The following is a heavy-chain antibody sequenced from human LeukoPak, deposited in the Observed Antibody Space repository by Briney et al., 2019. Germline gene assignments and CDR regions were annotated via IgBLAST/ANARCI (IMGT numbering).Heavy chain of an antibody. CDR1: GYTLTELS. D-gene: IGHD3-22*01. CDR2: FDPEDGET. Sequence: ASVKVSCKVSGYTLTELSMHWVRQGPGKGLEWLGGFDPEDGETIYAQKFQGRVTMTEDTSTDTAYMELSSLRSEDTAVYYCATVTHHYDSSGYYFHRPIDYWGQGTLVIVSS. V-gene: IGHV1-24*01. J-gene: IGHJ4*02. CDR3: ATVTHHYDSSGYYFHRPIDY.